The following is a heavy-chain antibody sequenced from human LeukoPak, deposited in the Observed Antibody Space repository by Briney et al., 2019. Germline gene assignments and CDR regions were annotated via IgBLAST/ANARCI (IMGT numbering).Heavy chain of an antibody. CDR3: AREEYYFDY. V-gene: IGHV4-39*07. CDR1: GGSISSSSYY. CDR2: IYYSGST. J-gene: IGHJ4*02. Sequence: PSETLSLTCTVSGGSISSSSYYWGWIRQPPGKGLGWIGSIYYSGSTYYNPSLKSRVTISVDTSKNQFSLKLSSVTAADTAVYYCAREEYYFDYWGQGTLVTVSS. D-gene: IGHD3-10*01.